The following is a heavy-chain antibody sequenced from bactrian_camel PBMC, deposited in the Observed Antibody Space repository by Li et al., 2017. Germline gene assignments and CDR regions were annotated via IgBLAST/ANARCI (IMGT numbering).Heavy chain of an antibody. Sequence: QVQLVESGGGTVQAGGSLRLSCAASQYTYSSNCVGWFRQSPGKEREAVATIYPDGGPTDYADSVKGRFTISQDSSKNTVYLQMNSLVLDDTAMYYCAAYPWFRSARPCSSRRTEYRYWGQGTQVTVS. CDR1: QYTYSSNC. D-gene: IGHD6*01. V-gene: IGHV3S1*01. J-gene: IGHJ4*01. CDR3: AAYPWFRSARPCSSRRTEYRY. CDR2: IYPDGGPT.